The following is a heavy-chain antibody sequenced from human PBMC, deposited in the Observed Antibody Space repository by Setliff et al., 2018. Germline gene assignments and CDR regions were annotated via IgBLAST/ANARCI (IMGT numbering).Heavy chain of an antibody. J-gene: IGHJ4*02. CDR1: SGSINSYY. CDR3: ARQPSSGAYFNPRPYYFDS. V-gene: IGHV4-59*01. Sequence: SETLSLTCTVSSGSINSYYWSWVRQSPGKGLEWIGFVHFGGGTNYNPSLKSLVTMAADTSNNQFSLNLRSVTAADTAVYFCARQPSSGAYFNPRPYYFDSWGQGTLVTV. CDR2: VHFGGGT. D-gene: IGHD3-10*01.